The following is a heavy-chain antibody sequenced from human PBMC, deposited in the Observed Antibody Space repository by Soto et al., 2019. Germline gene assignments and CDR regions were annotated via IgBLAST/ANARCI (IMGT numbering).Heavy chain of an antibody. CDR3: ATDGSAGEPGGSGSYRAYEM. CDR2: IWYDGSNK. Sequence: PGGSLRLSCAASGFTFSSYGMHWVRQAPGKGLEWVAVIWYDGSNKYYADSVKGRFTISRDNSKNTLYLQMNSLRAEDTAVYYCATDGSAGEPGGSGSYRAYEMWGQGTMVTVSS. CDR1: GFTFSSYG. D-gene: IGHD3-22*01. V-gene: IGHV3-33*01. J-gene: IGHJ3*02.